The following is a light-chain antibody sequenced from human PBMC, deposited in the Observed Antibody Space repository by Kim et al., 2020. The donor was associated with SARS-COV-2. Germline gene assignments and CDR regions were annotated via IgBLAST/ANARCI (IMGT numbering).Light chain of an antibody. CDR2: EVS. CDR3: SSYAGSNNLV. Sequence: GQSVTISCTGTSSDVGGYNYVSWYQQHPGKAPKLMIYEVSKRHSGVPDRFSGSKSGNTASLTVSGLQAEDEADYYCSSYAGSNNLVFGGGTKLTVL. V-gene: IGLV2-8*01. J-gene: IGLJ3*02. CDR1: SSDVGGYNY.